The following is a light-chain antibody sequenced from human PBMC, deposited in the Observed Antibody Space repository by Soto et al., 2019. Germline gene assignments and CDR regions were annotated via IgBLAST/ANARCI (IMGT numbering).Light chain of an antibody. CDR2: DAS. CDR1: QSVSSY. Sequence: EIVLTQSPATLSLSPGEIATLFFRASQSVSSYLACYQQKPGQAPRLLIYDASNRATGIPARFSGSGSGTDFTLTISSLEPEDFAVYYCQQRSNWPPWTFGQGTKVDIK. CDR3: QQRSNWPPWT. V-gene: IGKV3-11*01. J-gene: IGKJ1*01.